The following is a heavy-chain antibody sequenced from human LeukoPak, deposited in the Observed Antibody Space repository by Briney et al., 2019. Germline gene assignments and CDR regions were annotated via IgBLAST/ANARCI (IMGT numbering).Heavy chain of an antibody. J-gene: IGHJ4*02. CDR1: GGSISSYY. CDR3: ARGLWADY. V-gene: IGHV4-59*01. CDR2: IYYSGST. Sequence: SETLSLTCTVSGGSISSYYWSWIRQPPGKGLEWIGYIYYSGSTNCNPSLKSRVTISVDTSKNQFSLKLSSLTAADTAVYYCARGLWADYWGQGTLVTVSS. D-gene: IGHD2/OR15-2a*01.